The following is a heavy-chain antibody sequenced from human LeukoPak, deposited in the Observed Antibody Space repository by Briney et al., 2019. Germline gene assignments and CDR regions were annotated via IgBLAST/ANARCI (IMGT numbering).Heavy chain of an antibody. CDR2: IWYDGSNK. CDR1: GFTFRNHG. V-gene: IGHV3-33*01. CDR3: VRDRGALQYFDY. Sequence: GGSLRPSCAASGFTFRNHGMHWIRQAPGKGLEWVAIIWYDGSNKYYADSLNGRFTTSRDNSKNTLYLQMNNLRDDDTAVYYCVRDRGALQYFDYWGQGTLVTVSS. D-gene: IGHD5-24*01. J-gene: IGHJ4*02.